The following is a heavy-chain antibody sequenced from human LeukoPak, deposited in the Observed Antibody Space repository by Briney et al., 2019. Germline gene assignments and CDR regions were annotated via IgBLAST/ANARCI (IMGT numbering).Heavy chain of an antibody. V-gene: IGHV1-2*02. CDR3: ARDWGHTYYYDSSGYYPDY. CDR2: TNPNSGGT. CDR1: GYTFTGYY. D-gene: IGHD3-22*01. Sequence: GASVKVSCKASGYTFTGYYMHWVRQAPGQGLEWMGWTNPNSGGTNYAQKFQGRVTMTRDTSISTAYMELSRLRSDDTAVYYCARDWGHTYYYDSSGYYPDYWGQGTLVTVSS. J-gene: IGHJ4*02.